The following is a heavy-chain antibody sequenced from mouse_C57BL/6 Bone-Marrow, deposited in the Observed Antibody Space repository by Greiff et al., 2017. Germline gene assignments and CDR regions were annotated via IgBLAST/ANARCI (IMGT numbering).Heavy chain of an antibody. CDR2: IDPSDSET. CDR3: ARTNYYCSSHWYFDV. J-gene: IGHJ1*03. CDR1: GYTFTSYW. V-gene: IGHV1-52*01. D-gene: IGHD1-1*01. Sequence: VQLQQPGAELVRPGSSVKLSCKASGYTFTSYWMPWVKQRPIQGLEWIGNIDPSDSETHYNQKFKDKATLTVDKSSSTAYMQLSNLTSGDSAVYYWARTNYYCSSHWYFDVWGTGTTVTVSS.